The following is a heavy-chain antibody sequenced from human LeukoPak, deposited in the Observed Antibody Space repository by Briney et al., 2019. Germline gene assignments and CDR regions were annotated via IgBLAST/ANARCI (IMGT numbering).Heavy chain of an antibody. Sequence: GGSLRLSCAASGFAFSSYSMNWVRQAPGKGLEWVSSISSSSSYIYYADSVKGRFTISRDNAKNSLYLQMNSLRAEDTAVYYCAREKLRDGAFDIWGQGTMVTVSS. CDR2: ISSSSSYI. D-gene: IGHD5-24*01. J-gene: IGHJ3*02. CDR1: GFAFSSYS. V-gene: IGHV3-21*01. CDR3: AREKLRDGAFDI.